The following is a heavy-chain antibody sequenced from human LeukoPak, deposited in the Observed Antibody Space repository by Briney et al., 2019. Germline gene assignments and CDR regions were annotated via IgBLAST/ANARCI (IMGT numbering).Heavy chain of an antibody. J-gene: IGHJ5*02. CDR2: IYYSGST. D-gene: IGHD6-19*01. V-gene: IGHV4-39*01. CDR3: GTTVAVAGPTGFDP. CDR1: GGSISSSSYY. Sequence: SETLSLTCTVSGGSISSSSYYWGWIRQPPGKGLEWIGSIYYSGSTYYNPSLKSRVTISVGTSKNQFSLKLSFVTSAYTAVYSCGTTVAVAGPTGFDPWGQGTLVTVSS.